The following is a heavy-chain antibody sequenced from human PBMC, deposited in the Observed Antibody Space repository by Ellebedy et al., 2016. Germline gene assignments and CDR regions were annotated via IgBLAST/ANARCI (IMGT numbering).Heavy chain of an antibody. V-gene: IGHV3-9*01. CDR2: ISWNSGSI. CDR1: GFTFSSYA. Sequence: GGFLRLSXAASGFTFSSYAMSWVRQAPGKGLEWVSGISWNSGSIGYADSVKGRFTISRDNAKNPLYLQMNSLRAEDTALYYCAKGGSFLDWGQGTLVTVSS. J-gene: IGHJ4*02. CDR3: AKGGSFLD. D-gene: IGHD1-26*01.